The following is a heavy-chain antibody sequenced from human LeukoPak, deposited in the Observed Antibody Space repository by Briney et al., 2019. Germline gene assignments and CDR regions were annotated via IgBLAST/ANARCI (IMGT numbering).Heavy chain of an antibody. CDR3: ARQLYVSGSYYAPMDV. D-gene: IGHD3-10*01. CDR2: VHHSGST. CDR1: GGSISSYH. V-gene: IGHV4-59*08. J-gene: IGHJ6*03. Sequence: SETLSLTCTVSGGSISSYHWSWIRQPPGKGLEWIASVHHSGSTYYNPSLKSRLTISVDTSKNQFSLKMSSVTAADTAVYFCARQLYVSGSYYAPMDVWGKGTTVTISS.